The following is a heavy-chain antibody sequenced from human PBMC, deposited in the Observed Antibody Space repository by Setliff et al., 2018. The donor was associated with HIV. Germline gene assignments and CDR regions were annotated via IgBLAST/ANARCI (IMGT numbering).Heavy chain of an antibody. Sequence: GGSLRLSCAASGFTFSSYAMHWVRQAPGKGLEWVAVISYDGSNKYYADSVKGRFTISRDNSKNTLYLQMNSLRAEDTAVYYCARDQAVAGSVIDYWGQGTLVTVS. J-gene: IGHJ4*02. V-gene: IGHV3-30*04. CDR2: ISYDGSNK. CDR1: GFTFSSYA. CDR3: ARDQAVAGSVIDY. D-gene: IGHD6-19*01.